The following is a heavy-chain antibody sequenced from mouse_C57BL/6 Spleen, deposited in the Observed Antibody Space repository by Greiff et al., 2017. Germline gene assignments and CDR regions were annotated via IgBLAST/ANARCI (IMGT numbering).Heavy chain of an antibody. CDR2: ISYDGSN. CDR3: AREIITTVLYGYIDV. V-gene: IGHV3-6*01. Sequence: EVQLQESGPGLVKPSQSLSLTCSVTGYSITSGYYWNWIRQFPGNKLEWMGYISYDGSNNYNPSLKNRISITRDTSKNQFFLKLNSLTTEDTATYYGAREIITTVLYGYIDVWGTGTTVTVSS. J-gene: IGHJ1*03. CDR1: GYSITSGYY. D-gene: IGHD1-1*01.